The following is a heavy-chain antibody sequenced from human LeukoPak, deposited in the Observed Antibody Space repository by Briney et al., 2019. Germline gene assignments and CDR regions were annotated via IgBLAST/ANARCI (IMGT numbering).Heavy chain of an antibody. CDR2: IYYSGSS. CDR1: GGSISSSSYY. CDR3: ARHPVLAARQWFGESPTAMRGTDWFDP. V-gene: IGHV4-39*07. Sequence: PSETLSLTCTVSGGSISSSSYYWGWIRQPPGKGLEWIGSIYYSGSSYYNPSLKSRVTISVDKSKNQFSLKLSSVTAADTAVYYCARHPVLAARQWFGESPTAMRGTDWFDPWGQGTLVTVSS. D-gene: IGHD3-10*01. J-gene: IGHJ5*02.